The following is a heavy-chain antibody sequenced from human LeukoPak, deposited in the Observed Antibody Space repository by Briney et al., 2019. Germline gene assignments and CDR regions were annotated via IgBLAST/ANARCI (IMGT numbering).Heavy chain of an antibody. V-gene: IGHV1-2*06. CDR2: INPNSGGT. Sequence: GASVKVSCKVSGYTLTELSMHWVRQAPGQGLEWMGRINPNSGGTNYAQKFQGRVTMTRDTSISTAYMELSRLRSDDTAVYYCARREAPYYDFWSGYYTPDYYGMDVWGQGTTVTVSS. J-gene: IGHJ6*02. D-gene: IGHD3-3*01. CDR3: ARREAPYYDFWSGYYTPDYYGMDV. CDR1: GYTLTELS.